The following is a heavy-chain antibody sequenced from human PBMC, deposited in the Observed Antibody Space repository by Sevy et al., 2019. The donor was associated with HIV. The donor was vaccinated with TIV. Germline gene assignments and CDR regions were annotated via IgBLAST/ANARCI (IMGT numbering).Heavy chain of an antibody. D-gene: IGHD6-19*01. V-gene: IGHV3-7*03. CDR1: GFTFSSYW. Sequence: GGSLRLSCAASGFTFSSYWMSWVRQAPGKGLEWVAKIKQDGSAKYYVDSVKGRFTISRDNAKNSLYLQMNSLRAEATAVYYCARGSSGWYRRFYFDYWGQGTLVTVSS. CDR2: IKQDGSAK. J-gene: IGHJ4*02. CDR3: ARGSSGWYRRFYFDY.